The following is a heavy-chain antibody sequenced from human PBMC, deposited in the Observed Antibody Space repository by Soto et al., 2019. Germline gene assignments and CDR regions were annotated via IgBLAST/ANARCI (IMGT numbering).Heavy chain of an antibody. D-gene: IGHD3-3*01. J-gene: IGHJ6*04. V-gene: IGHV5-10-1*01. CDR1: GYSFTSYW. CDR2: IDPSDSYT. Sequence: LGESLKISCNGSGYSFTSYWISWVRQMPGKGLEWMGRIDPSDSYTNYSPSFQGHVTISADKSISTAYLQWSSLKASDTAMYYCARQTAYYDFWSRYTPNYYYYVMDVWGACTKVTVFS. CDR3: ARQTAYYDFWSRYTPNYYYYVMDV.